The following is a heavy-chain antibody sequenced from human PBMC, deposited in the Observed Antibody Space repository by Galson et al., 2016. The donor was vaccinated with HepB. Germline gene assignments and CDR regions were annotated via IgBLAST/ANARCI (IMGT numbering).Heavy chain of an antibody. J-gene: IGHJ4*02. CDR1: GFPVSRDF. D-gene: IGHD3-16*01. Sequence: CAASGFPVSRDFMAWVRQAPGKGLEWVSLLYAGGGAAFYSDSVKGRFTISRDNSQNTLYLQVSNLRADDTAVYFCAEGGRALYFDHWGQGALVTVSS. CDR3: AEGGRALYFDH. V-gene: IGHV3-53*01. CDR2: LYAGGGAA.